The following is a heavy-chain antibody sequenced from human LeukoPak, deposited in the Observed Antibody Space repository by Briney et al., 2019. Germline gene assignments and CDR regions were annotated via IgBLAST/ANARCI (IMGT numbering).Heavy chain of an antibody. J-gene: IGHJ3*02. D-gene: IGHD5-24*01. Sequence: GGSLRLSCAASGFTFSFYSMSWVRQTPGKGLEWVSVIYSGGSTYYADSVKGRFTISRDNSKNTLYLQMNSLRAEDTAVYYCARDTGMATTMGDAFDIWGQGTMVTVSS. CDR2: IYSGGST. CDR1: GFTFSFYS. CDR3: ARDTGMATTMGDAFDI. V-gene: IGHV3-53*01.